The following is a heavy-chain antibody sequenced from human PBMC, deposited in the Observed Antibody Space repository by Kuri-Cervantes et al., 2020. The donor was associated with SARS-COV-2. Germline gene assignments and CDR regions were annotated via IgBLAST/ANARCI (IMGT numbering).Heavy chain of an antibody. CDR3: AKGYYDSSGYRTLDY. CDR1: GFTFSSYA. V-gene: IGHV3-30*04. D-gene: IGHD3-22*01. Sequence: GGSLRLSCAASGFTFSSYAMHWVRQAPGKGLEWVAVISYDGRNKYYADSVKGRFTISRDNSKNTLYLQMNSLRAEDTAVYYCAKGYYDSSGYRTLDYWGQGTLVTVSS. CDR2: ISYDGRNK. J-gene: IGHJ4*02.